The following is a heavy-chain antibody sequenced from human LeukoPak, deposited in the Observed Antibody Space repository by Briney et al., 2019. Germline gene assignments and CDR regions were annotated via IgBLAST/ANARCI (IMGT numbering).Heavy chain of an antibody. D-gene: IGHD3-22*01. V-gene: IGHV3-33*08. CDR3: ARNDYYDSSGYYYVDPYYFDY. CDR1: GFTFSSHG. CDR2: IWYDGSKK. J-gene: IGHJ4*02. Sequence: GGSLRLSCAASGFTFSSHGFHWVRQAPGKGLEWVALIWYDGSKKDYADSVKGRFTISRDDSKKTLYLQMNSLRAEDTALYYCARNDYYDSSGYYYVDPYYFDYWGQGTLVTVSS.